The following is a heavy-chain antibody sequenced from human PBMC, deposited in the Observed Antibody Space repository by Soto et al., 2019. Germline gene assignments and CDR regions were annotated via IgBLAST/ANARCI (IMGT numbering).Heavy chain of an antibody. D-gene: IGHD3-10*01. CDR1: GFTFSSYA. V-gene: IGHV3-23*01. Sequence: GGSLRLSCAASGFTFSSYAMSWVRQAPGKGLEWVSAISGSGGSTYYADSVKGRFTISRDNSKNTLYLQMNSLRAEDTAVYYCAKDHEGFGSGRYYYYGMDVWGQGTTVTVSS. CDR3: AKDHEGFGSGRYYYYGMDV. J-gene: IGHJ6*02. CDR2: ISGSGGST.